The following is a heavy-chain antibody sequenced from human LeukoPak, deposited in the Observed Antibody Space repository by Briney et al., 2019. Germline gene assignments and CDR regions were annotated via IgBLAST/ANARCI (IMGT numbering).Heavy chain of an antibody. CDR1: GGSISRYY. CDR3: ARGPSKLRVAPQRTGAHRIGYFDL. CDR2: INHSVST. V-gene: IGHV4-34*01. J-gene: IGHJ2*01. D-gene: IGHD7-27*01. Sequence: SETLSLTCTVSGGSISRYYWSWIRQPPGKGLEWIGEINHSVSTNYNPSLKSRVTISVDTSKNQFSLTLSSVTAADTAVYYCARGPSKLRVAPQRTGAHRIGYFDLWGRGTLVTVSS.